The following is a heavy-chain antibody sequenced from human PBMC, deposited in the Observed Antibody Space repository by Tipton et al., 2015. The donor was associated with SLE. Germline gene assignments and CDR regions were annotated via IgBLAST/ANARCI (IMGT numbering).Heavy chain of an antibody. D-gene: IGHD1-7*01. Sequence: TLSLTCTVSGASITSLNWWTWVRQPPGKGLEWIGYIYYSGNTYYNPSLGSRLTISVDTSKDQFSLRLTSVTAADTAVYYCARATDWNLSPDVWGKGTTVTVSS. CDR2: IYYSGNT. CDR1: GASITSLNW. V-gene: IGHV4-4*02. J-gene: IGHJ6*04. CDR3: ARATDWNLSPDV.